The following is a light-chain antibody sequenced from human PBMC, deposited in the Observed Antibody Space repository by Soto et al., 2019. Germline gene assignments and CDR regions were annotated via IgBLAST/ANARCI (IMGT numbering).Light chain of an antibody. CDR3: SSYTSSRPRV. Sequence: QSALTQPASVSGSPGQSITISCTGTSSDVGAYPYVAWYQHHPGKAPKLMIYDVFNRPSGVSHRFSASKSGNTASLTISGLQADDEADYYCSSYTSSRPRVFGGGTKLTVL. CDR1: SSDVGAYPY. CDR2: DVF. J-gene: IGLJ3*02. V-gene: IGLV2-14*03.